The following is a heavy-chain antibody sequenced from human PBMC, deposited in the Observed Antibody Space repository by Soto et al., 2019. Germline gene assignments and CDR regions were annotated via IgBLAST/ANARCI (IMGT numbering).Heavy chain of an antibody. CDR3: ARFDSSGYYYYFDH. V-gene: IGHV4-31*03. CDR2: IYYSGST. Sequence: SETLSLTCTVSGGSISSGGYYWSWIRQHPGKGLEWIGYIYYSGSTYYNPSLKSRVTISVDTSKNQFSLKLSSVTAADTAVYYCARFDSSGYYYYFDHWGQGTLVTVSS. J-gene: IGHJ4*02. D-gene: IGHD3-22*01. CDR1: GGSISSGGYY.